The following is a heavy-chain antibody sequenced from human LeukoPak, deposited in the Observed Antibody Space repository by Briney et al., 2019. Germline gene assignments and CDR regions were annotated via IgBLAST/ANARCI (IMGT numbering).Heavy chain of an antibody. V-gene: IGHV1-2*02. CDR1: GFTFIGYY. Sequence: GASVKVSCKASGFTFIGYYLHWVRQAPGQGLEWVGWINPNSGDTNYSQKFQGRVTMTRDTSISTGYLELSGLRSDDTAVYYCARDRGTMVVVFGIYLDLWGRGTPVTVSS. CDR3: ARDRGTMVVVFGIYLDL. CDR2: INPNSGDT. D-gene: IGHD3-22*01. J-gene: IGHJ2*01.